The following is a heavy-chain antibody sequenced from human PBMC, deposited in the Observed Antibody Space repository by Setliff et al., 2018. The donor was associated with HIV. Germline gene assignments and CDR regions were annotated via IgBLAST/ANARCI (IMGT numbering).Heavy chain of an antibody. Sequence: ASVKVSCKASGYTFSSYDINWVRQATGQGLEWMGWMNPKSGHAGYAQKFQGRVTMTRNTSISTAYMELSSLRSEDTAVYYCAREGYNFWSGFHHWGQGTLVTVSS. V-gene: IGHV1-8*02. D-gene: IGHD3-3*01. CDR3: AREGYNFWSGFHH. CDR2: MNPKSGHA. CDR1: GYTFSSYD. J-gene: IGHJ4*02.